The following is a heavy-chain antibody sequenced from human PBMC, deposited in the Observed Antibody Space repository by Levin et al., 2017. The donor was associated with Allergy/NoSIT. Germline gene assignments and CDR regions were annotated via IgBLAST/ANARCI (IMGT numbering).Heavy chain of an antibody. J-gene: IGHJ4*02. V-gene: IGHV4-61*01. CDR2: IYYSGST. CDR3: AGTTVVTPNRFDY. CDR1: GGSVSSGSYY. Sequence: PSETLSLTCTVSGGSVSSGSYYWSWIRQPPGKGLEWIGYIYYSGSTNYNPSLKSRVTISVDTSKNQFSLKLSSVTAADTAVYYCAGTTVVTPNRFDYWGQGTLVTVSS. D-gene: IGHD4-23*01.